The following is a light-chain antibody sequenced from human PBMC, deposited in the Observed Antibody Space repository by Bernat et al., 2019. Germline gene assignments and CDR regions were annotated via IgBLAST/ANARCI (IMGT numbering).Light chain of an antibody. J-gene: IGLJ2*01. CDR3: CSYAGAYNLV. Sequence: QSALTQPPSVSGSPGQSVTISCTGTSGDVGNYNFLSWYQRRPGKAPKVIIYDVTKRPPGVPGRFSGSKSGNTASLTISGLQADDDADYFCCSYAGAYNLVFGGGTKLTVL. V-gene: IGLV2-11*01. CDR2: DVT. CDR1: SGDVGNYNF.